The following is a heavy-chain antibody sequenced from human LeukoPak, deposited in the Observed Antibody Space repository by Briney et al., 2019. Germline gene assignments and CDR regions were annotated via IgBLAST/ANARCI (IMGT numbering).Heavy chain of an antibody. Sequence: ASVKVSCKASGYTFTSYDINWVRQATGQGLEWMGWMNPNSGNTGYAQKFQGRVTMTRNTSISTAYMELSSLRSEDTAVYYCARGGQYYYGSEGYYGMDVWGQGTTVTVSS. CDR3: ARGGQYYYGSEGYYGMDV. D-gene: IGHD3-10*01. J-gene: IGHJ6*02. V-gene: IGHV1-8*01. CDR1: GYTFTSYD. CDR2: MNPNSGNT.